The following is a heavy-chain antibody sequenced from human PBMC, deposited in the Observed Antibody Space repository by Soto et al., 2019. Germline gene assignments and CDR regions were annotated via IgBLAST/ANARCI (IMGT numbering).Heavy chain of an antibody. Sequence: GAAVKVSCKASGYTFTGYYMHWVRQAPGQGLEWMGWINPNSGGTNYAQKFQGRVTMTRDTSISTAYMELSRLRSDDTAVYYCARDLSEREGGYSDYWGQGTLVTVSS. V-gene: IGHV1-2*02. J-gene: IGHJ4*02. D-gene: IGHD6-25*01. CDR3: ARDLSEREGGYSDY. CDR1: GYTFTGYY. CDR2: INPNSGGT.